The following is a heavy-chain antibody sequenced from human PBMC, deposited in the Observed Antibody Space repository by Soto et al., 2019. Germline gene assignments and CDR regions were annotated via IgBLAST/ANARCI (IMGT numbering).Heavy chain of an antibody. V-gene: IGHV3-30*18. J-gene: IGHJ4*02. CDR2: ISYDGSNK. Sequence: QVQLMESGGGVVQPGRSLRLSCAASGFTFSSYGMHWVRQAPGKGLEWVAVISYDGSNKYYADSVQGRFNITRDNSKNRLYLQMDSLRTESTAVYYCAKEAVPAATYFDSWGQGTLVTVSS. CDR3: AKEAVPAATYFDS. D-gene: IGHD2-15*01. CDR1: GFTFSSYG.